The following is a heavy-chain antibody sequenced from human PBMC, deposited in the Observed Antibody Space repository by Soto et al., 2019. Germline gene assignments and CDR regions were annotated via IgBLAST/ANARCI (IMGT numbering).Heavy chain of an antibody. J-gene: IGHJ4*02. D-gene: IGHD4-17*01. Sequence: QVQLQESGPGLVKPSQTLSLTCTVSGGSISSGGYYWSWLRQHPGKGLEWVGYIYYSGSTNYNPSLKSRVTISVDTSKHQFSLKLSSVTAADTAVYYCARDGYGDYFDYWGQGTLVTVSS. V-gene: IGHV4-31*03. CDR2: IYYSGST. CDR3: ARDGYGDYFDY. CDR1: GGSISSGGYY.